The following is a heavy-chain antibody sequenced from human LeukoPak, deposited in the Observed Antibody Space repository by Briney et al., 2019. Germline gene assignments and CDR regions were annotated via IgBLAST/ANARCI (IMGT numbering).Heavy chain of an antibody. CDR1: GYTFTSYY. J-gene: IGHJ4*02. CDR2: INPSGGST. CDR3: ARVARSIGLGDY. D-gene: IGHD3-10*01. V-gene: IGHV1-46*01. Sequence: ASVKVSCKASGYTFTSYYMHWVRQAPGQGLEWMGIINPSGGSTSYAQKFQGRVTMTRDTSTSTVYMELSSLRSEDTAMYYCARVARSIGLGDYWGQGTLVTVSS.